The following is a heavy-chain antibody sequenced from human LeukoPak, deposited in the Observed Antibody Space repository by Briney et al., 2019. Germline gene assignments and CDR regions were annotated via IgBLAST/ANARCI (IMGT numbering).Heavy chain of an antibody. CDR1: GFTFSNAW. V-gene: IGHV3-15*01. CDR2: IKSKTDGGTT. D-gene: IGHD6-13*01. Sequence: GGSLRLSCAASGFTFSNAWMSWVRQAPGKGLEWVGRIKSKTDGGTTYYAAPVKGRFTISRDDSKNTLYLQMNSLRAEDTAVYYCAKAGGHPTTRIAAAGYYYYMDVWGKGTTVTVSS. CDR3: AKAGGHPTTRIAAAGYYYYMDV. J-gene: IGHJ6*03.